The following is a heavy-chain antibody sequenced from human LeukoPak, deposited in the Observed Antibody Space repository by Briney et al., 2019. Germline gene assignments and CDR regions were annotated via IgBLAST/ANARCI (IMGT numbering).Heavy chain of an antibody. CDR1: GSRFTSYW. Sequence: GEPLKISCKGSGSRFTSYWIGWVRQMPGKGLEWMGIIYPGDSDTRYSPSFQGQVTISADKSISTAYLQWSSLKASDTAMYYCARHSRTDIVATVMYDYWGQGTLVTVSS. V-gene: IGHV5-51*01. CDR3: ARHSRTDIVATVMYDY. D-gene: IGHD5-12*01. J-gene: IGHJ4*02. CDR2: IYPGDSDT.